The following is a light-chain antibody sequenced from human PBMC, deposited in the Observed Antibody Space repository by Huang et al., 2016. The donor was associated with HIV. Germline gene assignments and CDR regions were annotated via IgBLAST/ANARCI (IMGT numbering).Light chain of an antibody. V-gene: IGKV3-15*01. CDR2: ATS. Sequence: EIVMTQSPDTLSVSPGERATLSCRASQSVRDKLAWYQQKPGQAPRLLLHATSTRAAGVPARFSGSGSGTAFTLTISSLQSEDCGVYYCQQYESWPPLTFGGGTKVEIK. CDR1: QSVRDK. CDR3: QQYESWPPLT. J-gene: IGKJ4*01.